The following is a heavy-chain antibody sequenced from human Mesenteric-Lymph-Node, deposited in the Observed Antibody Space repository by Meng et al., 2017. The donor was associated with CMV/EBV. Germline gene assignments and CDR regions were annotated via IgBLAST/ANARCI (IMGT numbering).Heavy chain of an antibody. CDR1: GFTFSSYA. V-gene: IGHV3-30*04. CDR2: ISYHGSNK. Sequence: GGSLRLSCAASGFTFSSYAMHWVRQAPGKGLEWVAGISYHGSNKYNADSVKGRVTISRDNSKRTLYLQMNSLRADDTAVYYCARDLSFYGWGIYLDSWGHCTLVPVSS. J-gene: IGHJ4*01. CDR3: ARDLSFYGWGIYLDS. D-gene: IGHD3-10*01.